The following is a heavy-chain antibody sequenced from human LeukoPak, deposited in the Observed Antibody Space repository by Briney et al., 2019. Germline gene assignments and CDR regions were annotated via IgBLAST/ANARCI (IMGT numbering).Heavy chain of an antibody. V-gene: IGHV3-11*01. CDR2: ISSSGSTI. D-gene: IGHD3-9*01. Sequence: PGGSLRLSCAASGFTFSDYYMSWIRQAPGKGLEWVSYISSSGSTIYYADSVKGRFTISRDNAKNSLYLQMNSLRAEDTAVYYCARDQSATLRYFDWLPNYYYYYMDVWGKGTTVTVSS. CDR1: GFTFSDYY. J-gene: IGHJ6*03. CDR3: ARDQSATLRYFDWLPNYYYYYMDV.